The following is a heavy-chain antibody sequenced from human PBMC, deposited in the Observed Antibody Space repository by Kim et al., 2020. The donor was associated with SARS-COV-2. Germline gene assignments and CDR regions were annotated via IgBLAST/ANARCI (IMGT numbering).Heavy chain of an antibody. CDR3: ARLQNLWFGELHGMDV. Sequence: SETLSLTCTVSGGSISSYYWSWIRQPPGKGLEWIGYIYYSGSTNYNPSLKSRVTISVDTSKNQFSLKLSSVTAADTAVYYCARLQNLWFGELHGMDVWGQGTTVTVSS. J-gene: IGHJ6*02. CDR1: GGSISSYY. V-gene: IGHV4-59*08. CDR2: IYYSGST. D-gene: IGHD3-10*01.